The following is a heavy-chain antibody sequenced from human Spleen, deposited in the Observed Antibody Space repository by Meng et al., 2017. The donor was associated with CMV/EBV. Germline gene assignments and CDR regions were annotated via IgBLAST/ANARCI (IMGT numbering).Heavy chain of an antibody. V-gene: IGHV3-20*04. Sequence: GGSLRLSCAASGFTFDDYGMTGVRQAPGKGLEWVSGINWNGGSTGYADSVKGRFTISRDNAKNSLYLQMNSLRAEDTAVYYCAKDEDPRGKHWGQGTLVTVSS. J-gene: IGHJ1*01. CDR2: INWNGGST. CDR1: GFTFDDYG. CDR3: AKDEDPRGKH. D-gene: IGHD3-10*01.